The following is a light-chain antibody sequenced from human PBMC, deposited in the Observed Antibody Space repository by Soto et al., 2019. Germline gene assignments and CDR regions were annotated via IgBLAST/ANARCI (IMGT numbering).Light chain of an antibody. Sequence: DIQMTQSPSSLSASVGDRVTITCQASQDISNYLNWYQQKPGKAPKLLIYDASNLETGVPSRFSGSGSGTDFTLTISSLQPEDIATYYCQQYDNLPFTFGTGTKVDIK. J-gene: IGKJ3*01. CDR2: DAS. V-gene: IGKV1-33*01. CDR3: QQYDNLPFT. CDR1: QDISNY.